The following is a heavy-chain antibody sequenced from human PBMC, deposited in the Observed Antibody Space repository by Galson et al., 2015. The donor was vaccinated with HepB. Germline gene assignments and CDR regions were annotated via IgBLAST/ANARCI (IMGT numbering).Heavy chain of an antibody. Sequence: SVKVSCKASGGTFSSYAISWVRQAPGQGLEWMGGIIPILGIANYAQKFQGRVTITADKSTSTAYMELNSVRSEDTAIYYCARAQRDIVVVHPPDFWGQGTLVMVSS. J-gene: IGHJ4*02. D-gene: IGHD2-21*01. CDR2: IIPILGIA. CDR1: GGTFSSYA. CDR3: ARAQRDIVVVHPPDF. V-gene: IGHV1-69*10.